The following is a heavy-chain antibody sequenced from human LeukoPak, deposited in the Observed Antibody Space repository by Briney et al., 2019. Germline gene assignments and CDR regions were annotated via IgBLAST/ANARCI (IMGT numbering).Heavy chain of an antibody. Sequence: ASVKVSCKASGGTFSSYAISWVRQAPGQGLEWMGRIIPILGIANYAQKFQGRVTITADKSTGTAYMELSSLRSEDTAVYYCARGGYDSSGSHAFDIWGQGTMVTVSS. J-gene: IGHJ3*02. CDR3: ARGGYDSSGSHAFDI. CDR1: GGTFSSYA. D-gene: IGHD3-22*01. V-gene: IGHV1-69*04. CDR2: IIPILGIA.